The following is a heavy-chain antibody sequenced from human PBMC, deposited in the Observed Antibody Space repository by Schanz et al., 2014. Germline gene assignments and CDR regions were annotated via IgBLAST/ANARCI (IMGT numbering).Heavy chain of an antibody. CDR1: GDTFSKYN. Sequence: QVQLVQSGPEVKKPGSSVKVSCQAFGDTFSKYNIMWVRQVPGQGLEWLGRINVGNGNMKYSQKFQGRVTITRDTSASTAYMELTSLRSEDTAVYYCARDGVDAAAGGNYWGQGTLVTVSS. J-gene: IGHJ4*02. CDR3: ARDGVDAAAGGNY. D-gene: IGHD6-13*01. V-gene: IGHV1-3*01. CDR2: INVGNGNM.